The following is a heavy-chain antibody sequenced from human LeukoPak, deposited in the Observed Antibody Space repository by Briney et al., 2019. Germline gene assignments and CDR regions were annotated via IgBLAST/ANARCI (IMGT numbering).Heavy chain of an antibody. J-gene: IGHJ4*02. V-gene: IGHV3-7*01. CDR3: ARALSGITGYTYGRGIDY. CDR1: GFTFSSYW. CDR2: IKKDGSDK. D-gene: IGHD5-18*01. Sequence: PGGSLRLSCAASGFTFSSYWMNWVRQAPGKGLEWVANIKKDGSDKYYMDSVKGRFTISRDNAKTSLYLQMNSLRAEDTAVYYCARALSGITGYTYGRGIDYWGQGTLVTVSS.